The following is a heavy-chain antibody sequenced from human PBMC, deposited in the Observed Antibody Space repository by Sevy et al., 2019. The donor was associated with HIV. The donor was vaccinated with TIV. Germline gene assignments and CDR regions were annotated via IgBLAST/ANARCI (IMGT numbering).Heavy chain of an antibody. J-gene: IGHJ6*02. D-gene: IGHD1-26*01. V-gene: IGHV4-61*01. CDR2: IYYNVRI. CDR1: GGSVSSDTYY. Sequence: SEILSLTCTVSGGSVSSDTYYWTWIRQPPGKGLEFIGYIYYNVRINYNPSLKSRVTISVDTSKNQFSLKVTSVTAADTAVYYCTRVGGLTDYGMDGWGQGTTVTVSS. CDR3: TRVGGLTDYGMDG.